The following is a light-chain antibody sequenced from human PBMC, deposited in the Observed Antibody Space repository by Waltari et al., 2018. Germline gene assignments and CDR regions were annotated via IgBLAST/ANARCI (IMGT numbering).Light chain of an antibody. V-gene: IGLV2-14*01. CDR2: DVS. CDR3: SSYTSSSTQVV. Sequence: QSALTQPASGSGSPGQSITISCTGTSSDVGGYNYVSGYQQHPGKAPKLMIYDVSNRPSGVSNRFSGSKSGNTASLTISGLQAEDEADYYCSSYTSSSTQVVFGGGTKLTVL. CDR1: SSDVGGYNY. J-gene: IGLJ2*01.